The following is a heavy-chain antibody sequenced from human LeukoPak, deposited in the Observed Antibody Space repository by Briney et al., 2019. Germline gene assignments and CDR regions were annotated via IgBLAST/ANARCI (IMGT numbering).Heavy chain of an antibody. D-gene: IGHD3-22*01. J-gene: IGHJ4*02. CDR3: ASSSEGSSGYYYVLDY. V-gene: IGHV1-69*02. CDR1: GGTFSSYT. CDR2: IIPILGIA. Sequence: SVKVSCKASGGTFSSYTISWVRQAPGQGLEWMGRIIPILGIANYAQKFQGGVTITADKSTSTAYMELSSLRSEDTAVYYCASSSEGSSGYYYVLDYWGQGTLVTVSS.